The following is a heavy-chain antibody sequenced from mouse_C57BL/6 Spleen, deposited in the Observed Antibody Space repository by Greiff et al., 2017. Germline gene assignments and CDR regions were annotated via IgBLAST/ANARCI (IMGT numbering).Heavy chain of an antibody. Sequence: VQLQQSGAELVRPGTSVKVSCKASGYAFTNYLIEWVKQRPGQGLEWIGVIYPGSGGTNYNEKFKGKATLTADKSSSTAYMQLSSLTSEDSAVYFCAREIATGGGRQYYYAMGYWGQGASVTVSS. CDR3: AREIATGGGRQYYYAMGY. CDR2: IYPGSGGT. CDR1: GYAFTNYL. D-gene: IGHD6-1*01. V-gene: IGHV1-54*01. J-gene: IGHJ4*01.